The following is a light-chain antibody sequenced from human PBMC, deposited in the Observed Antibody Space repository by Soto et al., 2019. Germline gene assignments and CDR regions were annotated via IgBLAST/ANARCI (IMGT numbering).Light chain of an antibody. V-gene: IGKV3-20*01. Sequence: EIVMTQSPATLSVSPGERATLSCRASQSVGSDLAWYQQKPGQAPRLVIYDIFTRATGIPDRLSGSGSGTDFTLTISRLEPEDFAVYYCQQYGSSPITFGQGTRLEIK. CDR1: QSVGSD. CDR2: DIF. J-gene: IGKJ5*01. CDR3: QQYGSSPIT.